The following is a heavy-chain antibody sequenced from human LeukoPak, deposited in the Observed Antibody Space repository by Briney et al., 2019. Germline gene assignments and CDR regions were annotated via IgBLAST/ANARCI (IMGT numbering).Heavy chain of an antibody. CDR3: ARANNWPTNYLDY. Sequence: GASVKVSCKASGYTFINYPIHWVHQAPGQGLEWMGRINAGNGDTKYSQNFLGRVTITRDTSASTAYMELSSLKSEDTAVYYCARANNWPTNYLDYWGQGTQVTVSA. V-gene: IGHV1-3*01. D-gene: IGHD1-20*01. J-gene: IGHJ4*02. CDR1: GYTFINYP. CDR2: INAGNGDT.